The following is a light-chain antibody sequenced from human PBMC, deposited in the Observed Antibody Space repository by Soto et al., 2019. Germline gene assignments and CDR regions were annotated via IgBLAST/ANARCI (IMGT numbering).Light chain of an antibody. CDR2: GAS. V-gene: IGKV1-27*01. J-gene: IGKJ3*01. Sequence: DIQMTQSPSSLSASVGDRVTFTCRASRGIGNSLAWYQQKPGKVPTLLIYGASTLESGVPSRFSGSGSGTYFTLTINSLQPDDVATYYCQKYDSAPFTFGPGSKVNL. CDR1: RGIGNS. CDR3: QKYDSAPFT.